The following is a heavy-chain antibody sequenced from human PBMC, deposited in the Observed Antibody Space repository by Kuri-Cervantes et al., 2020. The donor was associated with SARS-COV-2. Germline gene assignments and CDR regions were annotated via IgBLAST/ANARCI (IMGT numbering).Heavy chain of an antibody. Sequence: GESLKISCAASGFTFSSYAISWVRQAPGKGLEWVSAISGSGGSTYYADSVKGRFTISRDNSKNTLYLQMNSLRAEDTAVYYCAKDLGGYDRGAFDIWGQGTMVTVSS. V-gene: IGHV3-23*01. J-gene: IGHJ3*02. D-gene: IGHD5-12*01. CDR1: GFTFSSYA. CDR3: AKDLGGYDRGAFDI. CDR2: ISGSGGST.